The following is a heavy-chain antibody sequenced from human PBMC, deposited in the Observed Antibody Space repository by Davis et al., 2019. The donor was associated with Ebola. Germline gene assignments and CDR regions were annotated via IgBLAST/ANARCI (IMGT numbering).Heavy chain of an antibody. D-gene: IGHD2-15*01. V-gene: IGHV3-11*01. J-gene: IGHJ6*02. CDR1: GFTFSDYY. Sequence: PGGSLRLSCAASGFTFSDYYMSWIRQAPGKGLEWVSYISSSGSTIYYADSVKGRFTISRDNAKNSLYLQMNSLRAEDTAVYYCARAGGCSGGSCYSAYYYYGMDVWGQGTTVTVSS. CDR2: ISSSGSTI. CDR3: ARAGGCSGGSCYSAYYYYGMDV.